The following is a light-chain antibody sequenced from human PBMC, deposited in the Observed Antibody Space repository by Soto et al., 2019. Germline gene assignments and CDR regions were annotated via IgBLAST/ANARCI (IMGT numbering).Light chain of an antibody. CDR2: AAS. CDR3: QQYYSYPVT. CDR1: QGISSN. V-gene: IGKV1-8*01. Sequence: AIRMTQSPSSFSASTGDRVTITCRASQGISSNLAWYQQKPGKAPKLLIYAASTLQSGVPSRFSGSGSGTDFTLTISCLQSEDFATYYCQQYYSYPVTFGGGTKVEIK. J-gene: IGKJ4*01.